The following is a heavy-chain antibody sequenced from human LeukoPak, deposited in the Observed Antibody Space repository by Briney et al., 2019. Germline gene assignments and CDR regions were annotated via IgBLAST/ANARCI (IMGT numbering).Heavy chain of an antibody. D-gene: IGHD2-15*01. CDR3: ARVTVGTPGDYYYYYMDV. V-gene: IGHV4-39*07. CDR1: GGSISSSSYY. J-gene: IGHJ6*03. CDR2: IYYSGST. Sequence: SETLSLTCTVSGGSISSSSYYWGWIRQPPGKGLEWIGSIYYSGSTYYNPSLKSRVTISVDTSKNQFSLKLSSVTAADTAVYYCARVTVGTPGDYYYYYMDVWGKGTTVTVSS.